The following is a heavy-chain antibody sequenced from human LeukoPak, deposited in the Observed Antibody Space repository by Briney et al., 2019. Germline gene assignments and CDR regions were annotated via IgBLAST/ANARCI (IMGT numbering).Heavy chain of an antibody. CDR2: ISAYNGNT. V-gene: IGHV1-18*01. J-gene: IGHJ4*02. CDR3: ARGSDSGSYYDY. Sequence: SSVKVSCKASGYTFTSYGISWVRQAPGQGLEWMGWISAYNGNTNYAQKLQGRVTMTTDTSTSTAYMELRSLRSDDTAVYYRARGSDSGSYYDYWGQGTLVTVSS. CDR1: GYTFTSYG. D-gene: IGHD3-10*01.